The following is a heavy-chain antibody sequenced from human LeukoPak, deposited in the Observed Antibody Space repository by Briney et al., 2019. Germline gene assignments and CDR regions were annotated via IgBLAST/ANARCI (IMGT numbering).Heavy chain of an antibody. CDR3: ARDKMDY. CDR1: GFSFRIHL. Sequence: GGSLRLSCAASGFSFRIHLMHWVRQAPRKGLVWVSRINPEGGSTNYADSVKGQFTISRDNAKKTRYLQRNSLRAEDTAAYYCARDKMDYWGQGILVTVST. CDR2: INPEGGST. J-gene: IGHJ4*02. V-gene: IGHV3-74*01.